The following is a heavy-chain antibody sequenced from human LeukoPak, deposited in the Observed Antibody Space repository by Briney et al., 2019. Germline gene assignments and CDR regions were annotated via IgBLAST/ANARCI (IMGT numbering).Heavy chain of an antibody. CDR3: AKDLGYCGVGSCSAIDY. D-gene: IGHD2-15*01. J-gene: IGHJ4*02. CDR1: GFTFSSYG. V-gene: IGHV3-30*18. CDR2: ISYDGSNK. Sequence: GGSLRLSCAASGFTFSSYGMHWVRQAPGKGLEWVAVISYDGSNKYYADSVKGRFTISRDNSKNTLCLQMNSLRAEDTAVYYCAKDLGYCGVGSCSAIDYWGQGTLVTVSS.